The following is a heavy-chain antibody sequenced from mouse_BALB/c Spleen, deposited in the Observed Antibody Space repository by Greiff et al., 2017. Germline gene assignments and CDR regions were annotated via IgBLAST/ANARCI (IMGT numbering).Heavy chain of an antibody. Sequence: EVMLVESGPGLVKPSQSLSLTCTVTGYSITSDYAWNWIRQFPGNKLEWMGYISYSGSTSYNPALKSRISITRDTSKNQFFLQLNSVTTEDTATYYCARALGFGYWGQGTTLTVSS. CDR2: ISYSGST. D-gene: IGHD4-1*01. CDR1: GYSITSDYA. J-gene: IGHJ2*01. V-gene: IGHV3-2*02. CDR3: ARALGFGY.